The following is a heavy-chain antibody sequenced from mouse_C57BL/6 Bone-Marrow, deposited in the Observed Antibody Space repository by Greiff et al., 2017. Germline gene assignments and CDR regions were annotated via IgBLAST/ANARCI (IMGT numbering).Heavy chain of an antibody. CDR1: GISITTGNYR. CDR2: IYYSGTI. CDR3: ARDERLTGTDY. D-gene: IGHD4-1*01. Sequence: EVQLQQSGPGLVKPSQTVFLTCTVTGISITTGNYRWSWIRQFPGNKLEWIGYIYYSGTITYNPSLTSRTTITSDTPKNQFFLEMNSLTAEDTATYYCARDERLTGTDYWGQGTTLTVSS. V-gene: IGHV3-5*01. J-gene: IGHJ2*01.